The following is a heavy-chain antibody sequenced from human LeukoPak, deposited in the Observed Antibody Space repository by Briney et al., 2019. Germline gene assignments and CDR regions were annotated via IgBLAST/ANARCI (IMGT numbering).Heavy chain of an antibody. D-gene: IGHD3-10*01. CDR2: INHSGST. J-gene: IGHJ4*02. CDR1: GGSFSGYY. Sequence: PSETLSLTCAVYGGSFSGYYWSWIRQPPGKGLEWIGEINHSGSTNYNPSLKSRVTISVDTSKNQFSLKLSSVTAADTAVYYCARLPLHHYGSGSYWGHFDYWGQGTLVTVSS. CDR3: ARLPLHHYGSGSYWGHFDY. V-gene: IGHV4-34*01.